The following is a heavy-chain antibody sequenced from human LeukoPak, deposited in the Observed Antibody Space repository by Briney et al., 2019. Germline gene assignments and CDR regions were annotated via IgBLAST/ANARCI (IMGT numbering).Heavy chain of an antibody. D-gene: IGHD2-21*01. CDR1: GFTVSSNY. CDR2: IHSDGST. J-gene: IGHJ3*02. Sequence: PGGSLRLSCAASGFTVSSNYMTWVRQAPGKGPEWVSNIHSDGSTFYADSVKGRFTISRDNSKNTLYLQMSSLRAEDTAVYYCATYSHAFDIWGQGTMVTVSS. CDR3: ATYSHAFDI. V-gene: IGHV3-53*01.